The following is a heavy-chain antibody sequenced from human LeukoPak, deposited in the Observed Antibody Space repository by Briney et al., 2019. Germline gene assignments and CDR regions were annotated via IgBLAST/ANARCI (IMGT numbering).Heavy chain of an antibody. CDR3: AREGGYYDYVWGGYRPLTRFDY. V-gene: IGHV4-61*02. CDR1: GGSISSGSYY. CDR2: IYTSGST. J-gene: IGHJ4*02. Sequence: SETLSLTCTVSGGSISSGSYYWSWIRQPAGKGLEWIGRIYTSGSTNYNPSLKSRVTISVDTSKNQFSLKLSSVTAADTAVYYCAREGGYYDYVWGGYRPLTRFDYWGQGTLVTVSS. D-gene: IGHD3-16*02.